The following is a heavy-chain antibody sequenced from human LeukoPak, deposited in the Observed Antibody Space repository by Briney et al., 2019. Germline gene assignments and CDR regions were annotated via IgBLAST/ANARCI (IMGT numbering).Heavy chain of an antibody. CDR2: IYYTGST. Sequence: PSETLSLTCTVSGGSVSSDSYYWSWIRQPPGKGLEWIGYIYYTGSTNYNPSLKSRVTISVDMSKNQFSLKSTSVTAADTAVYYCATKGPRRGYFDYWGQGTLVAVSS. J-gene: IGHJ4*02. V-gene: IGHV4-61*01. CDR3: ATKGPRRGYFDY. CDR1: GGSVSSDSYY.